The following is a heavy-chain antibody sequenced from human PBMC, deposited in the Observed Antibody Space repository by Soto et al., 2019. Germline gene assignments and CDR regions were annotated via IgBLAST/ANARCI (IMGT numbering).Heavy chain of an antibody. Sequence: SVKVSCKASGGTFSSYTISWVRQAPGQGLEWMGRIIPILGIANYAQKFQGRVTITADKSTSTAYMELSSLRSEDTAVYYCARDGRKAAAPYHDYWGQGTLVTVSS. V-gene: IGHV1-69*04. CDR2: IIPILGIA. D-gene: IGHD6-13*01. CDR3: ARDGRKAAAPYHDY. CDR1: GGTFSSYT. J-gene: IGHJ4*02.